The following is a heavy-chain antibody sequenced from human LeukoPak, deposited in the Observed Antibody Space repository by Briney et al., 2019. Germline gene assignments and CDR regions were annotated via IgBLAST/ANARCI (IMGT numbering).Heavy chain of an antibody. CDR2: IYPRDSDA. J-gene: IGHJ4*02. CDR3: ARHSDVIGAI. V-gene: IGHV5-51*01. D-gene: IGHD3-10*01. CDR1: GYTFTHQW. Sequence: GESLRISCKASGYTFTHQWIGWVRQMSGSGLEWMGIIYPRDSDAIYSPSFQGHVTISADTSINTAYLEWSSLEASDTAIYYCARHSDVIGAIWGQGTLVTVSS.